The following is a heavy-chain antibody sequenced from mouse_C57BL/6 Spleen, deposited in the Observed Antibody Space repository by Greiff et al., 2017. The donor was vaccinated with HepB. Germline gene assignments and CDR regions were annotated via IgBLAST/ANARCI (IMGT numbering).Heavy chain of an antibody. CDR2: INPNNGGT. Sequence: VQLKQSGPELVKPGASVKISCKASGYTFTDYYMNWVKQSHGKSLEWIGDINPNNGGTSYNQKFKGKATLTVDKSSSTAYMELRSLTSEDSAVYYCARTDSSGYVYFDYWGQGTTLTVSS. CDR1: GYTFTDYY. V-gene: IGHV1-26*01. J-gene: IGHJ2*01. D-gene: IGHD3-2*02. CDR3: ARTDSSGYVYFDY.